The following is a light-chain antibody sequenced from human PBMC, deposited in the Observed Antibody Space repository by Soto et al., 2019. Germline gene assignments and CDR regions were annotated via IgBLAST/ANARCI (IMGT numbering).Light chain of an antibody. CDR1: SSDVGSNNL. Sequence: QSVLSQPASVSGSPGQSITIPCTGSSSDVGSNNLVSWYQQHPGKAPKVMICEATKRPSGVSNRFSGSKSGNTASLTISGLQAEDEADYYCCSYANIYIWVFGGGTKVTVL. V-gene: IGLV2-23*01. CDR2: EAT. CDR3: CSYANIYIWV. J-gene: IGLJ3*02.